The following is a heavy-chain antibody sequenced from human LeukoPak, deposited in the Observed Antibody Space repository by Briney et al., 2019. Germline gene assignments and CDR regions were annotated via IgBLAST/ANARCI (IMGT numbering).Heavy chain of an antibody. D-gene: IGHD4-23*01. V-gene: IGHV3-30*03. CDR1: GFPFSSYG. Sequence: GGSLRLSCAASGFPFSSYGMHWVRQAPGKGLEWVAVISYDGSNKYYADSVKGRFTISRDNSKNTLYLQMSSLRAEDTAVYYCARLWLRRYFDYWGQGTLVTVSS. CDR2: ISYDGSNK. CDR3: ARLWLRRYFDY. J-gene: IGHJ4*02.